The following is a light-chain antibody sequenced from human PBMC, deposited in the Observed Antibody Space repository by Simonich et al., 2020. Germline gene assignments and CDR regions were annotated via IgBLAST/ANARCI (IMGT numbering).Light chain of an antibody. Sequence: QSALTQPASVSGSPGQSITISCTGTSSDVGGYNYVSWYQQHPGKAPKLMIYDVSKRPSGVSNRSSGSKSGNTASLTISGLQAEDEADYYCSSYTSGSTWVFGGGTKLTVL. CDR2: DVS. CDR3: SSYTSGSTWV. V-gene: IGLV2-14*01. J-gene: IGLJ3*02. CDR1: SSDVGGYNY.